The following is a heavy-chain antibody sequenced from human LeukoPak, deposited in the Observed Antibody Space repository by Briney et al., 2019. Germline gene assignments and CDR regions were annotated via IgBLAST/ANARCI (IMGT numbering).Heavy chain of an antibody. CDR2: INHSGST. V-gene: IGHV4-34*01. CDR1: APSFSSYY. D-gene: IGHD2-2*01. J-gene: IGHJ4*02. CDR3: ARGSVPAAMRLDY. Sequence: LSPVRPLDAPSFSSYYWSCIRQQARDWLGWLGEINHSGSTNYNPSLKSRVTISVDTSKNQFSLELSSVTAADTAVYYCARGSVPAAMRLDYWGQGTLVIVSS.